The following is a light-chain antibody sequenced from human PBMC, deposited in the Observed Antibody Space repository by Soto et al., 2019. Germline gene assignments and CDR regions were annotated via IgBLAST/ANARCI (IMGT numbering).Light chain of an antibody. CDR2: EVS. V-gene: IGLV2-8*01. CDR3: SSRAAGGV. J-gene: IGLJ3*02. CDR1: SSDIGGYNY. Sequence: QSVLTQPPSASGSPGQSVTISCTGTSSDIGGYNYVSWYQQYPGKAPNLMIYEVSKRPSGVPDRFSGSKSGNTASLTVAGLQNEDEADYFCSSRAAGGVFGGGTKLTVL.